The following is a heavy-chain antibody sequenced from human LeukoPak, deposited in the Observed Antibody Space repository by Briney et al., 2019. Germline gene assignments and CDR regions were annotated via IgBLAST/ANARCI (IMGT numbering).Heavy chain of an antibody. CDR3: ARHVTMIDTAAFDI. CDR1: GGSISSYY. V-gene: IGHV4-59*08. J-gene: IGHJ3*02. D-gene: IGHD3-22*01. Sequence: SETLSLTCTVSGGSISSYYWSWIRQPPGKGREWSGYIYYSGSTNYNLSLRRRTTLSVATSKHQFSLKLTSVTAADAAVYYGARHVTMIDTAAFDIWGQGTMVTVSS. CDR2: IYYSGST.